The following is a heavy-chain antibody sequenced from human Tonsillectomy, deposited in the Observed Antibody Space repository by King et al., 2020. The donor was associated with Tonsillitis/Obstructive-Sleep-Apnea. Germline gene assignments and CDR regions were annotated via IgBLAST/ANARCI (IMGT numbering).Heavy chain of an antibody. CDR2: IYDSGYT. D-gene: IGHD4-17*01. CDR1: GGSISSGGYY. Sequence: VQLQESGPGLVKPSQTLSLTCTVSGGSISSGGYYWSWIRQHPGKGLEWIGYIYDSGYTYYNPSLKSRVTISVDTSKNRFSLKLSSVTAADTAVYYCASEVTTGAFDYWGQGTLVTVSS. J-gene: IGHJ4*02. V-gene: IGHV4-31*03. CDR3: ASEVTTGAFDY.